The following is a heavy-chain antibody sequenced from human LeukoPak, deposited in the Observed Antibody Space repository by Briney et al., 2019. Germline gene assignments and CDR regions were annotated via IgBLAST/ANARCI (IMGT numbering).Heavy chain of an antibody. CDR3: TTIPQDYGGNLFFDY. CDR2: IRSKANSYAT. V-gene: IGHV3-73*01. Sequence: GESLKISCAASGFIFSGSAMHWVRQASGKGLEWVGRIRSKANSYATAYAASVKGRFTMSRDDSKNTAYLQMNSLKTEDTAVYYCTTIPQDYGGNLFFDYWGQGTLVTVSS. CDR1: GFIFSGSA. J-gene: IGHJ4*02. D-gene: IGHD4-23*01.